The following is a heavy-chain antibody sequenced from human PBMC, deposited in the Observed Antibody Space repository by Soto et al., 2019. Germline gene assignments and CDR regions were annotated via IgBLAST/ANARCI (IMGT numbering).Heavy chain of an antibody. CDR2: INPSGGGT. V-gene: IGHV1-46*03. D-gene: IGHD4-17*01. CDR1: GYTFTSHY. J-gene: IGHJ6*02. CDR3: AGAYGDYALSKYYYGMDV. Sequence: ASVKVSCKSSGYTFTSHYVHWVRQAPGQGLEWVGIINPSGGGTNYAQKLQGRVTMTRDTSTSTVYMELSSLRSEDTAVYYCAGAYGDYALSKYYYGMDVWGQGTTITVSS.